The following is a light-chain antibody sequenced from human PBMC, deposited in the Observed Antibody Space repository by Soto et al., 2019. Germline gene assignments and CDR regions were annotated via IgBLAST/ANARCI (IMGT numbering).Light chain of an antibody. CDR2: KAS. Sequence: DIQMTQSPSTLSGSVGDRVTITCRASHSISSWLAWYQQKPGKAPKLLIYKASTLKSGVPSRFSGSGSGTEFTLTISSLQPDDFATYYCQQYNSYSEAFGQGTKVDIK. V-gene: IGKV1-5*03. J-gene: IGKJ1*01. CDR3: QQYNSYSEA. CDR1: HSISSW.